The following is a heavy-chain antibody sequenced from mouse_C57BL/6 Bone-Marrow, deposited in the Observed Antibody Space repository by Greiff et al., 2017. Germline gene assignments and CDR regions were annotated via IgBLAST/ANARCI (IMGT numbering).Heavy chain of an antibody. D-gene: IGHD4-1*01. Sequence: VQLQQSGAELVRPGASVKLSCTASGFNIKDDYMHWVKQRPEQGLEWIGWIDPENGDTEYASKFQGKATITADTSSNTAYLQLSSLTSEDTAVYYCTTPPCLGFDYWGQGTTLTVSS. J-gene: IGHJ2*01. CDR3: TTPPCLGFDY. V-gene: IGHV14-4*01. CDR1: GFNIKDDY. CDR2: IDPENGDT.